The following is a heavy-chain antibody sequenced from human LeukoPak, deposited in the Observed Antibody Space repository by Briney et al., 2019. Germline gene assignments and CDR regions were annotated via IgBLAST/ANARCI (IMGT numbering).Heavy chain of an antibody. CDR3: ARTQWYYGMDV. Sequence: PSETLSLTCTVSGGSISSYYWSWIRQPPGKGLEWIGYIYYGGSTNYNPSLKSRVTISVDTSKNQFSLKLSSVTAADTAVYYCARTQWYYGMDVWGQGTTVTVSS. CDR2: IYYGGST. J-gene: IGHJ6*02. V-gene: IGHV4-59*01. D-gene: IGHD6-19*01. CDR1: GGSISSYY.